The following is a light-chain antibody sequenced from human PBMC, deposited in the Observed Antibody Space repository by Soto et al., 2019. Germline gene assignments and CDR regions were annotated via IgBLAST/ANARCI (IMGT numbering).Light chain of an antibody. CDR1: SSNIGTNF. V-gene: IGLV1-47*02. J-gene: IGLJ3*02. Sequence: QSVLTQPPSASGTPGQRVTISCSGSSSNIGTNFVYWYQQLPGTAPKLLIFSNAQRPSGVPDRFSGSRSGTSASLAISGLRSEDEAEYYCAAWDDSLSGWVFGGGTKLTVL. CDR3: AAWDDSLSGWV. CDR2: SNA.